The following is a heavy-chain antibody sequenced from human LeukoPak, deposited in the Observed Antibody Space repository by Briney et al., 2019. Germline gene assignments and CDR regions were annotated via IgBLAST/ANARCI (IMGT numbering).Heavy chain of an antibody. V-gene: IGHV1-2*02. CDR3: ARVGGYGDYQDAFDI. CDR2: INPNSGGT. Sequence: ASVKVSCKASGYTFTGYYMHWVRQAPGQGLEWMGWINPNSGGTNYAQKFQGRVTMTRDTSISTAYMELSWLRSDDTAVYYCARVGGYGDYQDAFDIWGQGTMVTVSS. D-gene: IGHD4-17*01. CDR1: GYTFTGYY. J-gene: IGHJ3*02.